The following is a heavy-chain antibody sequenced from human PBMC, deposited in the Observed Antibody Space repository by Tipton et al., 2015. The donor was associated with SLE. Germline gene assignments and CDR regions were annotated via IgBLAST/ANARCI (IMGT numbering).Heavy chain of an antibody. Sequence: SLRLSCAASGFTFSDYVMHWVRQAPGKGLEWVGLIWFDGSDTDYADSVKGRFTLSRDSSENTLYLQMNSLRPEDTAVYYCANLERYSGYDWHFDYWGQGTLVTVSS. J-gene: IGHJ4*02. CDR3: ANLERYSGYDWHFDY. D-gene: IGHD5-12*01. V-gene: IGHV3-30*02. CDR2: IWFDGSDT. CDR1: GFTFSDYV.